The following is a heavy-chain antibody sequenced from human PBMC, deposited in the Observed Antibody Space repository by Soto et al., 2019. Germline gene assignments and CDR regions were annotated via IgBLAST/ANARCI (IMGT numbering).Heavy chain of an antibody. D-gene: IGHD1-1*01. CDR3: AKEPTSDFDY. CDR2: ISYDGSNK. V-gene: IGHV3-30*04. CDR1: GFTFSSYS. J-gene: IGHJ4*02. Sequence: QVHLVESGGGVVQPGRSLRLSCAASGFTFSSYSMHWVRQAPGKGLEWVAVISYDGSNKYYADSVKGRFTISRDNSKNTLYLQMNSLRAEDTAVYYCAKEPTSDFDYWGQGTLVTVSS.